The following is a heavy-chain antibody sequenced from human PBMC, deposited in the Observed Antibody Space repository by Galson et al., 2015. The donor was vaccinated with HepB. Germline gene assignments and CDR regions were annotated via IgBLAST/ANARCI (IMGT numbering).Heavy chain of an antibody. V-gene: IGHV3-72*01. CDR3: SRTLPGIDLDY. CDR2: VRHKARRYTT. J-gene: IGHJ4*02. D-gene: IGHD3-3*02. CDR1: GFTFSDYY. Sequence: SLRLSCAASGFTFSDYYMEWVRQAPGKGLEWVGRVRHKARRYTTDYVASVEGRFTISRDDSKSSLYLQVDSLKTEDTAVYYCSRTLPGIDLDYWGQGTLVTVSS.